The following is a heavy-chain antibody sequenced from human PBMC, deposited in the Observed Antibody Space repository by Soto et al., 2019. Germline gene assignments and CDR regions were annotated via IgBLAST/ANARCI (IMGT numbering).Heavy chain of an antibody. CDR3: ARTHDYGGNNPSGY. V-gene: IGHV3-11*01. J-gene: IGHJ4*02. D-gene: IGHD4-17*01. CDR1: GFTFSDYY. Sequence: LRLSCEASGFTFSDYYMSWIRQAPGKGLEWVSYISSSGSTIYYADSVKGRFTISRDNAKNSLYLQMNSLRAEDTAVYYCARTHDYGGNNPSGYWGQGTLVTVSS. CDR2: ISSSGSTI.